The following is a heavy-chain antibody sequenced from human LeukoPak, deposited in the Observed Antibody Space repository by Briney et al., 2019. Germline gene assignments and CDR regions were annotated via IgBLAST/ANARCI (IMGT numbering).Heavy chain of an antibody. CDR2: INHNGNVN. Sequence: LPGGSLRLSCAASGFTFSSYWMNWARQAPGKGLEWVASINHNGNVNYYVDSVKGRFTISRDNAKNSLYLQMNSLRADDTAIYYCARDKIVGPTTLDYWGQGTLVTVSS. CDR3: ARDKIVGPTTLDY. D-gene: IGHD1-26*01. CDR1: GFTFSSYW. V-gene: IGHV3-7*01. J-gene: IGHJ4*02.